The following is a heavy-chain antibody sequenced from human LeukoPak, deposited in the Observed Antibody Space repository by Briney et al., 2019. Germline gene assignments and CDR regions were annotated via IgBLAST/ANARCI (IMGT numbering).Heavy chain of an antibody. V-gene: IGHV4-38-2*01. CDR3: ARAPANYYMDV. J-gene: IGHJ6*03. D-gene: IGHD2-8*01. CDR1: GYSISSTYY. Sequence: PSETLSLTCAVSGYSISSTYYWGWLRPPPGKGLEWIGSMYHNGNTYYSPSLRSRVAISVDTSKNQFSLNLSSVTAADTAVYYCARAPANYYMDVWGKGTTVTVSS. CDR2: MYHNGNT.